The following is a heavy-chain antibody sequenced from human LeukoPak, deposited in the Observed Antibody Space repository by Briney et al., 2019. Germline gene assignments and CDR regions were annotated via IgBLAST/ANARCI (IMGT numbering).Heavy chain of an antibody. D-gene: IGHD1-26*01. J-gene: IGHJ4*02. Sequence: GASVKVSCKASGYTFTSYAMHWVRQAPGQRLEWMGWINAGNGNTKYSQKFQGRVTITRDTSASTAYMELSSLRSEDAAVYYCARDSGSGNNDYWGQGTLVTVSS. V-gene: IGHV1-3*01. CDR1: GYTFTSYA. CDR3: ARDSGSGNNDY. CDR2: INAGNGNT.